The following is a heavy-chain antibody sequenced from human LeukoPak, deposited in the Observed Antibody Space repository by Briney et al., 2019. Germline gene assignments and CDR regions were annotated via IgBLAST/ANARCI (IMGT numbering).Heavy chain of an antibody. Sequence: GASVKVTCKASGGTFSSYAISWVRQAPGQGLEWMGGIIPIFGTANYAQKFQGRVTITADESTSTAYMELSSLRSEDTAVYYCARDYCGGSCYPRCNWFDPWGQGTLVTVSS. CDR3: ARDYCGGSCYPRCNWFDP. CDR2: IIPIFGTA. CDR1: GGTFSSYA. J-gene: IGHJ5*02. D-gene: IGHD2-15*01. V-gene: IGHV1-69*13.